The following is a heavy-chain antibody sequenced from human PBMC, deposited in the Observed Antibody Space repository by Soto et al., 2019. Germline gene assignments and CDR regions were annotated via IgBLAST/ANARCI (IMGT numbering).Heavy chain of an antibody. Sequence: QVQLVQSGAEVQKPGSSVKVSCKASGGTFSSYAISWVRQAPGQGLEWMGGIIPIFGTANYAQKFQGRVTITADESTSTAYMELSSLRSEDTAVYSCARATREFMTTVINYFDSWGQGTLVTVSS. CDR2: IIPIFGTA. D-gene: IGHD4-17*01. V-gene: IGHV1-69*01. CDR1: GGTFSSYA. J-gene: IGHJ4*02. CDR3: ARATREFMTTVINYFDS.